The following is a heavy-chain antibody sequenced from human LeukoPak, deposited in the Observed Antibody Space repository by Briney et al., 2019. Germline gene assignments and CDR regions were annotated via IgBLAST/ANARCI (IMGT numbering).Heavy chain of an antibody. CDR2: INPNSGGT. D-gene: IGHD4-17*01. CDR3: AREDTGYNWFDP. J-gene: IGHJ5*02. Sequence: ASVKVSCKASGYTFTGYYMHWVRQALGQGLEWMGWINPNSGGTNYAQKFQGRVTMTRDTSISTAYMELSRLRSDDTAVYYCAREDTGYNWFDPWGQGTLVTVSS. V-gene: IGHV1-2*02. CDR1: GYTFTGYY.